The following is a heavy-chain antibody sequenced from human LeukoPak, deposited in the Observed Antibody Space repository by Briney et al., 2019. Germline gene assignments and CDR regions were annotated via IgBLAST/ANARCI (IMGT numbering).Heavy chain of an antibody. CDR2: LKQDGSEK. J-gene: IGHJ4*02. CDR3: RRRHTRLAY. CDR1: GLTFSNFW. V-gene: IGHV3-7*02. D-gene: IGHD3-9*01. Sequence: PGRSLRLSCAVSGLTFSNFWMSWVHKAQGKGLEWVANLKQDGSEKIYVDYVKGRFTISRDNAKNSLYLQMNSLRVEDTFFFSSRRRHTRLAYWGQGTLVTVSS.